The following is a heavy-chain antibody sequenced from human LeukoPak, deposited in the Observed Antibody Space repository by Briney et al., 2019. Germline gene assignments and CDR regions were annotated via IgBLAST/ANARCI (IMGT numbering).Heavy chain of an antibody. Sequence: GASVKVSCKASGYTFTSYYMHWVRQAPGQGLEWMGIINPSGGSTSYAQKFQGRVTMTRDTSTSTVYMELSSLRSEDTAVYYCARDPATRSFYDFWSGYTLNWFDPWGQGTLITVSS. J-gene: IGHJ5*02. CDR3: ARDPATRSFYDFWSGYTLNWFDP. CDR2: INPSGGST. CDR1: GYTFTSYY. V-gene: IGHV1-46*01. D-gene: IGHD3-3*01.